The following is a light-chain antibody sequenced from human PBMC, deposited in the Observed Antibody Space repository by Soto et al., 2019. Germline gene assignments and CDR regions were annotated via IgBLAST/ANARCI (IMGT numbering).Light chain of an antibody. CDR1: QSVRSW. V-gene: IGKV1-5*01. J-gene: IGKJ4*01. CDR3: QQYDNYPLT. CDR2: DAS. Sequence: IQMTQSPSTLPASVGDRVTITCRASQSVRSWLAWYQQKPGTAPKLLIFDASRLESGVPSRFSGSASGTEFTLTISSLQPDDFATYYCQQYDNYPLTFGGGTKVDI.